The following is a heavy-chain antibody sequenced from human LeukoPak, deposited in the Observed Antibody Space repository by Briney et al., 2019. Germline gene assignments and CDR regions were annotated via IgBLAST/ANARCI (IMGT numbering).Heavy chain of an antibody. CDR3: AKESIAGFDY. J-gene: IGHJ4*02. D-gene: IGHD3-10*01. Sequence: ETLSLTCAVYGGSFSGYYWSWIRQPPGKGLEWVSAISGSGGSAYYADSVKGRFTISRDNSKNTLYLQMNSLRAEDTAVYYCAKESIAGFDYWGQGTLVTVSS. CDR1: GGSFSGYY. CDR2: ISGSGGSA. V-gene: IGHV3-23*01.